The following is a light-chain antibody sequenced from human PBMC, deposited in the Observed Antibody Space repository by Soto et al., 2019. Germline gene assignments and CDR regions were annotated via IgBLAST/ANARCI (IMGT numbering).Light chain of an antibody. CDR1: QGISSY. CDR2: AAS. CDR3: QHYYSYQFS. J-gene: IGKJ3*01. Sequence: ALRMTQSPSSLSASTGDRVTITWRTSQGISSYLAWYQQKPGKDPKPLIYAASTLQSGVPSRFRGSVSGTDFTLTISCMQSEDCATYYCQHYYSYQFSFRPATKVAIK. V-gene: IGKV1-8*01.